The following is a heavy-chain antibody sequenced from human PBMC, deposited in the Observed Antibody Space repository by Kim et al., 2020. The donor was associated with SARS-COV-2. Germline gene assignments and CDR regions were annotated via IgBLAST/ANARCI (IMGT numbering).Heavy chain of an antibody. J-gene: IGHJ4*02. Sequence: GGSLRLSCAASGFTFSSYWMSWVRQAPGKGLEWVANIKQDGSEKYYVDSVKGRFTISRDNAKNSLYLQMNSLRAEDTAVYYCARDMERGERWLQINPLDYWGQGTLVTVSS. D-gene: IGHD5-12*01. V-gene: IGHV3-7*05. CDR2: IKQDGSEK. CDR1: GFTFSSYW. CDR3: ARDMERGERWLQINPLDY.